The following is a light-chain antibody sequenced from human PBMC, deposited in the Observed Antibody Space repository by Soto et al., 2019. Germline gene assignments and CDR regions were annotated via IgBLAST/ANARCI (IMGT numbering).Light chain of an antibody. J-gene: IGKJ1*01. CDR1: QSVSNW. CDR2: DVS. V-gene: IGKV1-5*01. CDR3: QQYDSYSWT. Sequence: DIQMTQSPSTLSSSVGERVTITCRAIQSVSNWLAWYQQKPGKAPKLLIYDVSSLESGVPSRFSGGGSGTEFILTISSLQPDDFATYYCQQYDSYSWTFDQGTKVDI.